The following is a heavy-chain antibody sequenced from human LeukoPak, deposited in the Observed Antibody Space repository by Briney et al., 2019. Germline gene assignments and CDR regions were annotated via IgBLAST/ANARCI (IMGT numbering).Heavy chain of an antibody. J-gene: IGHJ5*02. CDR3: ARANGYDFWSGYYTAPQYNWFDP. CDR1: GYTFTSYY. Sequence: ASVKVSCKASGYTFTSYYMHWVRQAPGQGLEWMGIINPSGGSTSYAQKFQGRVTITRDTSTSTVYMELSSLRSEDTAVYYCARANGYDFWSGYYTAPQYNWFDPWGQGTLVTVSS. V-gene: IGHV1-46*01. CDR2: INPSGGST. D-gene: IGHD3-3*01.